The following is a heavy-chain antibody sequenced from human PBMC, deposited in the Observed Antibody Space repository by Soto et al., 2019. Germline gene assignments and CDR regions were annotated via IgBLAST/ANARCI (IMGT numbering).Heavy chain of an antibody. CDR3: ATVFGESNGWYTSYYFDY. Sequence: QVQLVQSGAEVKKSGASVKVSCKVSGNTLSELYMHWVRQAPGKGLEWMGGFDPEDGETIYAQKFQGRVTMTEDTSTDTAYMELSSLRSEDTAVYYCATVFGESNGWYTSYYFDYWGQGTLVTVSS. CDR1: GNTLSELY. D-gene: IGHD6-19*01. V-gene: IGHV1-24*01. J-gene: IGHJ4*02. CDR2: FDPEDGET.